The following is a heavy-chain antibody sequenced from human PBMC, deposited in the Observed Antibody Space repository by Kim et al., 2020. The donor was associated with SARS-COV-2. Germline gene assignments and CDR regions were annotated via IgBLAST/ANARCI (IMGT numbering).Heavy chain of an antibody. CDR1: GGSISSSSYY. V-gene: IGHV4-39*07. Sequence: SETLSLTCTVSGGSISSSSYYWGWIRQPPGKGLEWIGSIYYSGSTYYNPSLKSRVTISVDTSKNQFSLKLSSVTAADTAVYYCARDRLYCSSTSCYANWFDPWGQGTLVTVSS. CDR3: ARDRLYCSSTSCYANWFDP. CDR2: IYYSGST. J-gene: IGHJ5*02. D-gene: IGHD2-2*01.